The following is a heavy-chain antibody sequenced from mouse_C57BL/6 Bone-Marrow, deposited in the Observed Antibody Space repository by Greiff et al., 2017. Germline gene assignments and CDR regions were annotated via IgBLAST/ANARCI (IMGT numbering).Heavy chain of an antibody. Sequence: DVKLVESGGDLVKPGGSLKLSCAASGFTFSSYGMSWVRQTPDKRLEWVATISSGGSYTDYPDSVKGRFTIARDNDKNPLYLQMSSLKSEDTAMYYCARHTLYYFDYWGQGTTLTVSS. J-gene: IGHJ2*01. CDR3: ARHTLYYFDY. CDR1: GFTFSSYG. V-gene: IGHV5-6*02. D-gene: IGHD5-1-1*01. CDR2: ISSGGSYT.